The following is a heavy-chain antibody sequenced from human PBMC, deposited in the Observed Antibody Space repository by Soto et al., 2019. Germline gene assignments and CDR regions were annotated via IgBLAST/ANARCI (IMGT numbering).Heavy chain of an antibody. CDR2: VYISGST. J-gene: IGHJ3*02. CDR3: ARGGRNGFDI. Sequence: QVQLQESGPGLVKPSETLSLTCTVSGGSISTYYWHWIRQSAGKGLEWIGRVYISGSTNYHPSLKSRVAMSVDTSNNQFSLKLTSVTAADTAVYYCARGGRNGFDIWGQGTMVTVS. D-gene: IGHD2-8*01. CDR1: GGSISTYY. V-gene: IGHV4-4*07.